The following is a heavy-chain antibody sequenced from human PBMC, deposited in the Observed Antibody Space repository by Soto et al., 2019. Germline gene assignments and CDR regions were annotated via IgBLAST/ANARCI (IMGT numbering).Heavy chain of an antibody. V-gene: IGHV4-4*02. J-gene: IGHJ2*01. Sequence: QMQLQESGPGLVKPSGTLSLTCGVSGGSISSSKWWTWVRQPPGKGPEWIGEIYHSGSTNYNPSPTSRVTIPVDKSKNQFYLTLTSVTAADTAVYYCASQDYSSSTDASFLVNGYFDLWGRGILVTVSS. D-gene: IGHD6-6*01. CDR3: ASQDYSSSTDASFLVNGYFDL. CDR2: IYHSGST. CDR1: GGSISSSKW.